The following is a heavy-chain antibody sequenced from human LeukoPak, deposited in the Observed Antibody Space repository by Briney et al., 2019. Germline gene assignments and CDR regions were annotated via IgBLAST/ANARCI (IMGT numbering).Heavy chain of an antibody. CDR1: GFTFSNAW. J-gene: IGHJ5*01. D-gene: IGHD6-19*01. CDR3: TTDLSTVAGTFDF. CDR2: VKSKSDGGTT. Sequence: PGGSLRLSCAASGFTFSNAWMNWVRQAPGKGPEWVGRVKSKSDGGTTDYAAPVKDRFTISRDDSENTLYLQLNSLKAEDTAVYYCTTDLSTVAGTFDFWGQGTLVTVSS. V-gene: IGHV3-15*01.